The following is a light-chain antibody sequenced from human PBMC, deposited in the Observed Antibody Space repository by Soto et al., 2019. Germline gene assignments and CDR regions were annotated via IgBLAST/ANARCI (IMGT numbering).Light chain of an antibody. V-gene: IGKV3D-15*01. CDR2: DAS. CDR3: QHYNYWPYT. CDR1: QSIGST. Sequence: IKMAQSPGTLSLXXXXXXXXXXXASQSIGSTLAWYXXKPGQXXRXXIYDASNRATGIPARFSGSGSGTDLTITISSLEPEDFEVYYCQHYNYWPYTFGQGTKVDIK. J-gene: IGKJ2*01.